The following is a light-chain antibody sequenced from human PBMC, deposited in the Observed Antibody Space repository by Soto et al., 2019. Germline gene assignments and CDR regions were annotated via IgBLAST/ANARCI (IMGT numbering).Light chain of an antibody. CDR1: SSDVGNYNY. J-gene: IGLJ2*01. CDR3: TSFSTGSSYVI. V-gene: IGLV2-14*01. Sequence: QSALTQPASVSGSPGQSITLSCTGTSSDVGNYNYVSWYQETPGKAPRLIIYQVTNRPSGVSNRFSGSKSGNTASLTISGLQADDEADYYCTSFSTGSSYVIFGGGTKLTVL. CDR2: QVT.